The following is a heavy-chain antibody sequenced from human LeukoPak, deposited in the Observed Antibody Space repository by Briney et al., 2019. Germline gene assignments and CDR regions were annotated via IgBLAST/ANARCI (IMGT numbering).Heavy chain of an antibody. CDR1: GFTFSSYS. CDR2: ISSSGSTI. Sequence: AGSLTLSCAASGFTFSSYSMNWVRQAQGQGLEWVSYISSSGSTIYYADSVKGRFTISRDNAKNSLYLQMNSLRAEDTAVYYCARHGGYYDILTGYYPGAFDIWGQGTMVTVSS. V-gene: IGHV3-48*04. J-gene: IGHJ3*02. CDR3: ARHGGYYDILTGYYPGAFDI. D-gene: IGHD3-9*01.